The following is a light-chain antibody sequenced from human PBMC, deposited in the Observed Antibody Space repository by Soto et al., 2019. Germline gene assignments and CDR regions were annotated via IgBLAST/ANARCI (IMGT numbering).Light chain of an antibody. V-gene: IGKV1-39*01. Sequence: IQLTQSPSSLSASVGDRVSLSCRASQSINNYLNWYQQKPGKAPKVLIFAASTLQSGVPSRFSCSGSGTDFTLTITSLQPEDFATYYCQQSYSRTFGQGTKVEIK. CDR1: QSINNY. CDR2: AAS. CDR3: QQSYSRT. J-gene: IGKJ1*01.